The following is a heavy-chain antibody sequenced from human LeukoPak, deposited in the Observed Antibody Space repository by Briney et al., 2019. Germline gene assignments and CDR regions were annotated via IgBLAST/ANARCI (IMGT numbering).Heavy chain of an antibody. V-gene: IGHV3-23*01. CDR1: GFTFSSYA. CDR2: ISGSGGST. CDR3: AKGIVVDFFDY. D-gene: IGHD2-21*01. J-gene: IGHJ4*02. Sequence: GGSLRLSCAASGFTFSSYAMSGVHQAPGKGLEWVSAISGSGGSTYYADSVKGRFNISRDNSKNTLYLQMNSLRAEDTAVYYCAKGIVVDFFDYWGQGTLVTVSS.